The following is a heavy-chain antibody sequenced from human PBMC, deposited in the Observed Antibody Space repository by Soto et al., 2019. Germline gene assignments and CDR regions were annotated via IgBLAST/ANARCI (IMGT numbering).Heavy chain of an antibody. J-gene: IGHJ5*02. CDR3: ATATTALMCGVVTNGHNWFDP. Sequence: ASVKVSCKVSGYTLTELSMHWVRQAPGKGLEWMGGFDPEDGETIYAQEFQGRVTMTEDTSTDTAYMELSSLRSEDTAVYYCATATTALMCGVVTNGHNWFDPWGQGTLVPVSS. CDR2: FDPEDGET. D-gene: IGHD3-3*01. CDR1: GYTLTELS. V-gene: IGHV1-24*01.